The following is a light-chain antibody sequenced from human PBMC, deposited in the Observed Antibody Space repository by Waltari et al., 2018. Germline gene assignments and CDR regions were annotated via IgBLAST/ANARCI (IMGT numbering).Light chain of an antibody. CDR3: AAWDYSLDGHVL. CDR1: NSNVGSNS. CDR2: RNN. Sequence: QSVLTQPPSASGTPGQRVTISCSGSNSNVGSNSVNWYQQVPGTAPKLLIYRNNHRPSGVPDRVSGSKSGTSASLAISGLQSEDEADYYCAAWDYSLDGHVLFGGGTKLTVL. J-gene: IGLJ2*01. V-gene: IGLV1-44*01.